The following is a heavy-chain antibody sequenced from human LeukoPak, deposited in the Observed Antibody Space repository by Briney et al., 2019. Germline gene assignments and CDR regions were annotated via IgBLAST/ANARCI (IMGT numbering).Heavy chain of an antibody. CDR3: ASWAGVGTSSWYFGPFDY. CDR2: ISASGGRT. CDR1: GLIFSNYA. J-gene: IGHJ4*02. D-gene: IGHD6-13*01. V-gene: IGHV3-23*01. Sequence: GGSLRLSYATSGLIFSNYAMNWVRQAPGKGLEWVSLISASGGRTYYADSVKGRFTVSRDNSRNTVSLQMNSLRAEDSAVYYCASWAGVGTSSWYFGPFDYWGQGTLVTVSS.